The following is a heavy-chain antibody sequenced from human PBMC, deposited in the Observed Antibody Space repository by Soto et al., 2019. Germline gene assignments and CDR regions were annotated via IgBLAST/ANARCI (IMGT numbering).Heavy chain of an antibody. CDR1: GFTFDDYT. CDR3: AKLGDSYQLLDSYFDY. D-gene: IGHD2-2*01. J-gene: IGHJ4*02. V-gene: IGHV3-43*01. Sequence: PGGSLRLSCAASGFTFDDYTMHWVRQAPGKGLEWVSLISWDGGSTYYADSVKGRFTISRDNSKNSLYLQMNSLRTEDTALYYCAKLGDSYQLLDSYFDYWGQGTLVTVSS. CDR2: ISWDGGST.